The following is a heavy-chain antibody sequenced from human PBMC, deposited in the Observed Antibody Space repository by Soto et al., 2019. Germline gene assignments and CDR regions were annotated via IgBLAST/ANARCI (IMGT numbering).Heavy chain of an antibody. Sequence: EVQLVESGGGSVQPGESLRLSCAASEFTLSSYWMHWVRQAPGKGLVWVSRITGDGSGANYAESVKGRFTISRDNAKNTLYLQMNSLRAEDTAVYYCARGRVHGSGSRDYWGQGILVTVSS. J-gene: IGHJ4*02. CDR3: ARGRVHGSGSRDY. CDR2: ITGDGSGA. CDR1: EFTLSSYW. V-gene: IGHV3-74*01. D-gene: IGHD3-10*01.